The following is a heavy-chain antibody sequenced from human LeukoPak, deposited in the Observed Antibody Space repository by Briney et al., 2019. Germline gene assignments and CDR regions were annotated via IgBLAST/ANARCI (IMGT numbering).Heavy chain of an antibody. J-gene: IGHJ6*03. Sequence: PSETLSLTCTVSGGSISSYYWSWIRQPPGKGLEWIGYIYYSGSTNYNPSLKSRVTISVDTSKNQFSLKLSSVTPAVTAVYYCAGTSEGYCGGDCYAYYYYYMDVWGKGTTVTVSS. D-gene: IGHD2-21*02. V-gene: IGHV4-59*08. CDR2: IYYSGST. CDR3: AGTSEGYCGGDCYAYYYYYMDV. CDR1: GGSISSYY.